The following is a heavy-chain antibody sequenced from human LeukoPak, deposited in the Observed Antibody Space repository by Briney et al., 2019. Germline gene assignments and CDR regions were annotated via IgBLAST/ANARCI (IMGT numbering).Heavy chain of an antibody. CDR3: VLGSSDYYYYAMDV. Sequence: PGGSLRLSCAASGFTFGDSAMHWVRQLPGKGLEWVSLISGDGDTTYYEDSVKGRFTISRDNRKNSLYLEMNSLRTEDTALYYCVLGSSDYYYYAMDVWGQGTTVTVSS. V-gene: IGHV3-43*02. D-gene: IGHD7-27*01. J-gene: IGHJ6*02. CDR2: ISGDGDTT. CDR1: GFTFGDSA.